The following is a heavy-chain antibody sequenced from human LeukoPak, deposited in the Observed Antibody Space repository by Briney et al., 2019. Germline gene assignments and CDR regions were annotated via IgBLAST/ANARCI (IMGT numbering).Heavy chain of an antibody. V-gene: IGHV1-8*01. D-gene: IGHD3-3*01. CDR3: ARVGLEWLEYWYFDL. J-gene: IGHJ2*01. CDR1: GHTFTSYD. Sequence: GASVKVSCKASGHTFTSYDINWVRQATGQGLEWMGWMNPNSGNTGYAQKFQGRVTMTRNTSISTAYMELSSLRSEDTAVYYCARVGLEWLEYWYFDLWGRGTLVTVSS. CDR2: MNPNSGNT.